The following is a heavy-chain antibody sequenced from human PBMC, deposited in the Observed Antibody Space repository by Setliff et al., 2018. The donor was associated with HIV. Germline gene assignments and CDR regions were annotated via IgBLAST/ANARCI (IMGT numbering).Heavy chain of an antibody. D-gene: IGHD3-22*01. CDR2: IYHSGST. Sequence: PSETLSLSCAASGFTFSDYAMTWVRQPPGKGLEWIGSIYHSGSTYYNPSLKSRVTISVDTSKNQFSLKLSSVTAADTAVYYCARNLGTMIVGIWGQGTMVTVSS. CDR1: GFTFSDYA. CDR3: ARNLGTMIVGI. V-gene: IGHV4-38-2*01. J-gene: IGHJ3*02.